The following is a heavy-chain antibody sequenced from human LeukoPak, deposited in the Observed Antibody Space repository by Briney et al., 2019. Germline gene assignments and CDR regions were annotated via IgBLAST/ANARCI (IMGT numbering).Heavy chain of an antibody. CDR2: ISGSGGST. V-gene: IGHV3-23*01. CDR1: GFTFSSYA. D-gene: IGHD5-18*01. J-gene: IGHJ4*02. CDR3: AKHLRIGYSYAERVDY. Sequence: PGGSLRLSCAASGFTFSSYAMSWVRQAPGKGLEWVSAISGSGGSTYYADSVKGRFTISRDNSKNTLYLQMNSLRAEDTAVYYCAKHLRIGYSYAERVDYWGQGTLVTVSS.